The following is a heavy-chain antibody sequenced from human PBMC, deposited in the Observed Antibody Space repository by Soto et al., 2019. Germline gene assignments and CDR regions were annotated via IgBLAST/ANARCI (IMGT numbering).Heavy chain of an antibody. CDR3: ARGRYSSAWSSADY. J-gene: IGHJ4*02. D-gene: IGHD6-19*01. CDR2: MSSDGSNK. V-gene: IGHV3-30-3*01. Sequence: QVQLVESGGGVVQPGRSLRLSCAASGFTLSSYAMHWVRQAPGKGLEWVAVMSSDGSNKFYADSVKGRFTISRDNSNDTLYLQMNSLRGEDTAVYYCARGRYSSAWSSADYWGQGTLVTVSS. CDR1: GFTLSSYA.